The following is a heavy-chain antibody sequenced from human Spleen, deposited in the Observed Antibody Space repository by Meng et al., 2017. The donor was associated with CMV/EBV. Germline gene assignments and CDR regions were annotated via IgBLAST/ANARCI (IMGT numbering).Heavy chain of an antibody. J-gene: IGHJ4*02. D-gene: IGHD3-3*01. V-gene: IGHV4-34*01. CDR3: ARVDFWRAQGY. Sequence: VQRQQWGAGLLKPSETLSLTCSVYGGSFSGYYWSWIRQPPGKGLEWIGEINHSGSTNYNPSLKSRVTISVDTSKNQFSLKLSSVTAADTAVYFCARVDFWRAQGYWGQGTLVTVSS. CDR2: INHSGST. CDR1: GGSFSGYY.